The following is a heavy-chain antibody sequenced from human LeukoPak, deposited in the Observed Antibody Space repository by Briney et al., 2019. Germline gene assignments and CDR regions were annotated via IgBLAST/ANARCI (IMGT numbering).Heavy chain of an antibody. CDR2: ISAYNGNT. D-gene: IGHD3-9*01. V-gene: IGHV1-18*01. J-gene: IGHJ4*02. CDR3: ATYYDILTCYRDFDY. Sequence: VASVKVSCKASGYTFTSYGISWVRQAPGQGLEWMGWISAYNGNTNYAQKLQGRVTMTTDTSTSTAYMELRSLRSDDTAVYYCATYYDILTCYRDFDYWGQGTLVTVSS. CDR1: GYTFTSYG.